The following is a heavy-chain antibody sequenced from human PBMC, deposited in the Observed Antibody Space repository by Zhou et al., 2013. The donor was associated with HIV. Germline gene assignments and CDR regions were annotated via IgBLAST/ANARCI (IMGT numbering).Heavy chain of an antibody. Sequence: QVQLVQSGAEVKKPGSSVKVSCKTSGDTFSSYAITWVRQAPGQGLEWMGRIIPIFGPAIYAQKFQGRVSITADESTSTAYMELNSITSEDSAVYYCAREVNWGGDGYFDYWGQGTLVTVSS. V-gene: IGHV1-69*13. CDR3: AREVNWGGDGYFDY. D-gene: IGHD7-27*01. J-gene: IGHJ4*02. CDR2: IIPIFGPA. CDR1: GDTFSSYA.